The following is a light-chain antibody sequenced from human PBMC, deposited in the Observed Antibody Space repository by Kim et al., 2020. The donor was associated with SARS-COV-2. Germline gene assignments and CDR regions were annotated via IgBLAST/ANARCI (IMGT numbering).Light chain of an antibody. CDR3: QQYNSYWT. CDR1: QSISSW. J-gene: IGKJ1*01. CDR2: DAS. V-gene: IGKV1-5*01. Sequence: SASVGDSVTIDSGANQSISSWVAWYQQKPGKAPKLLIYDASSLESVVPSRISGSGSGTEFTLTISSLQPDDFATYYCQQYNSYWTFGQGTKVDIK.